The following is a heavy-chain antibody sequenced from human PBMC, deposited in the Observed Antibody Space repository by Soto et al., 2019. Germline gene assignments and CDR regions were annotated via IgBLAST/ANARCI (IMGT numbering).Heavy chain of an antibody. D-gene: IGHD2-2*01. V-gene: IGHV1-18*04. CDR3: VRDQKYFRVNGNWFDS. J-gene: IGHJ5*01. CDR2: VSGNQGAS. CDR1: GYTSADFG. Sequence: ASVKVSCKSSGYTSADFGTGGVRQAPGQGLEWRGWVSGNQGASNPAPKVQGRIAMTLDTSTGVSYMALRSLGSDDTAIYYCVRDQKYFRVNGNWFDSWGQGTLVTVSS.